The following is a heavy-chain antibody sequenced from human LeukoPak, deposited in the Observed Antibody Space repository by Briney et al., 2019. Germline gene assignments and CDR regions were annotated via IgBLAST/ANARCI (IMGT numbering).Heavy chain of an antibody. D-gene: IGHD6-13*01. V-gene: IGHV4-38-2*02. CDR1: GYSISSGYY. Sequence: SETLSLTCTVSGYSISSGYYWGWIRQPPGKGLEWIGSIYHSGSTYYNPSLKSRVTISVDTSKNQFSLKLSSVTAADTAVYYCARLQLDSSSWYSTYYYYGMDVWGQGTTVTVSS. CDR3: ARLQLDSSSWYSTYYYYGMDV. J-gene: IGHJ6*02. CDR2: IYHSGST.